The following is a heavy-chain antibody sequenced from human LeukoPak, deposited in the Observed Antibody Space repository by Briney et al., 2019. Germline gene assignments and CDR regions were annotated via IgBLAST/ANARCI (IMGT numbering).Heavy chain of an antibody. D-gene: IGHD3-22*01. V-gene: IGHV3-7*01. CDR3: ARDMPYYYDSSGPMDAFDI. Sequence: PGGSLRLSCAVSGLTFTNYWMSWVRQAPGKGLEWVANIKQDGSEKYYVDSVKGRFTISRDNAKNSLYLQMNSLRAEDTAVYYCARDMPYYYDSSGPMDAFDIWGQGTMVTVSS. CDR1: GLTFTNYW. CDR2: IKQDGSEK. J-gene: IGHJ3*02.